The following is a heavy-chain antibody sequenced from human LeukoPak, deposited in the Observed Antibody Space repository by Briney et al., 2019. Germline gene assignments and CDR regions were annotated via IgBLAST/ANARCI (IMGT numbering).Heavy chain of an antibody. D-gene: IGHD6-19*01. V-gene: IGHV4-39*07. J-gene: IGHJ5*02. CDR1: GGSISSSSYY. Sequence: PSETLSLTCTVSGGSISSSSYYWGWIRQPPGTGLEWIGSIYYSGSTYYNPSLKSRVTISVDTSKNQFSLKLSSVTAADTAVYYCARGYSSGWYIGNWFDPWGQGTLVTVSS. CDR2: IYYSGST. CDR3: ARGYSSGWYIGNWFDP.